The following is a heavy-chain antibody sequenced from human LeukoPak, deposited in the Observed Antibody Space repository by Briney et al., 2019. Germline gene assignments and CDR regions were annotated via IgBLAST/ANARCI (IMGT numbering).Heavy chain of an antibody. D-gene: IGHD1-26*01. J-gene: IGHJ4*02. CDR3: ASSVGATTIDY. Sequence: SETLSLTCTVSGGSISSYYWSWIRRPPGKGLEWIGYIYYSGSTNYNPSLKCRVTISVDTSKNQFSLKLSSVTAADTAVYYCASSVGATTIDYWGQGTLVTVSS. CDR1: GGSISSYY. V-gene: IGHV4-59*08. CDR2: IYYSGST.